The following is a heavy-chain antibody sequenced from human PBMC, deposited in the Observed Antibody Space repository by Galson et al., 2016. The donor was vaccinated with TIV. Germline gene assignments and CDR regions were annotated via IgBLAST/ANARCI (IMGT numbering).Heavy chain of an antibody. CDR2: IDIDGST. D-gene: IGHD2-21*01. CDR1: GLIVSDNY. CDR3: ARDRRHCGNECFLRYYYGMDV. J-gene: IGHJ6*02. V-gene: IGHV3-66*02. Sequence: SLRLSCATSGLIVSDNYMNWVRQAPGKGLEWVSVIDIDGSTGYADSVKGRFTISRDNSRNTLYLQMDSLRPDDTSVYYCARDRRHCGNECFLRYYYGMDVWGQGTTVTVSS.